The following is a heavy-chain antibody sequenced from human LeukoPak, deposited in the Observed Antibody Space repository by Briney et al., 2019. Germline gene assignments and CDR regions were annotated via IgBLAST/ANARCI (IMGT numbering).Heavy chain of an antibody. CDR2: INPSGGST. V-gene: IGHV1-46*01. CDR3: ARVGAATDYYFYYGMDV. CDR1: VYTFTSYY. D-gene: IGHD2-15*01. Sequence: ASVKVSCKASVYTFTSYYMHWVRQAPGQGLEWMGIINPSGGSTSCAEKFQGRVTMTRDTSTSTVYMELSSLRSEDTAVYYCARVGAATDYYFYYGMDVWGQGTTVTVFS. J-gene: IGHJ6*02.